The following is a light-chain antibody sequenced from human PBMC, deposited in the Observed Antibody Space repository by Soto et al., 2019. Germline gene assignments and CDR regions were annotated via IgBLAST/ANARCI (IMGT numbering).Light chain of an antibody. CDR2: KAS. Sequence: DIQMTQSPSTLSASVGDRVTITCRASQFINSWLAWYQQKPGKAPKLLIYKASSLESGVPSRFSGGRSAPEFNLTIRSLQPDDFATYYCQQYHAFPLTFGGGPMVEIE. V-gene: IGKV1-5*03. CDR1: QFINSW. J-gene: IGKJ4*01. CDR3: QQYHAFPLT.